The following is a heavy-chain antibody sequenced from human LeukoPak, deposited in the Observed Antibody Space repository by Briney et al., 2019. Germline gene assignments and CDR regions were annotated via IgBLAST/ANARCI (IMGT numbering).Heavy chain of an antibody. CDR2: INPNSGGT. J-gene: IGHJ6*02. CDR1: GYTFTGYY. V-gene: IGHV1-2*04. Sequence: ASVKVSCKASGYTFTGYYMHWVRQAPGQGLEWMGWINPNSGGTNYAQKFQGWVTMTRDTSISTAYMELSRLRSDDTAVYYCAREGGRDYGDYVRWGMDVWGQGTTVTVSS. CDR3: AREGGRDYGDYVRWGMDV. D-gene: IGHD4-17*01.